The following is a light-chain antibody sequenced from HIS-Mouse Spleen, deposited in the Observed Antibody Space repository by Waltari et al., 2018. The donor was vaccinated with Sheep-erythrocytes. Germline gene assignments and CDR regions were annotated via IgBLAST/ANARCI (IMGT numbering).Light chain of an antibody. CDR2: SNN. J-gene: IGLJ3*02. V-gene: IGLV1-44*01. CDR1: SSNIGSNT. Sequence: QSVLTQPPSASGTPGQRVTISCSGSSSNIGSNTVNWYQQLPGTAPKLLFYSNNQRPSGVPDRFSGSKSGTSASLAISGLQSEDEADYYCAAWDDSLNSPVFGGGTK. CDR3: AAWDDSLNSPV.